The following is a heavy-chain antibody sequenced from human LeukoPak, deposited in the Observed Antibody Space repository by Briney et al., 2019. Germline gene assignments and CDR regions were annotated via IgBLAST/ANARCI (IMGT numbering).Heavy chain of an antibody. Sequence: ASVKVSCKASGYTFTSYDINWVRQATGQGLEWMGWMNPNSGNTGYAQKFQGRVTITRNTSIGTAYMELSSLRSEDTAVYYCARGDRTYYDFWSGYEPGPFDPWGQGTLVTVSS. CDR2: MNPNSGNT. J-gene: IGHJ5*02. V-gene: IGHV1-8*03. CDR3: ARGDRTYYDFWSGYEPGPFDP. D-gene: IGHD3-3*01. CDR1: GYTFTSYD.